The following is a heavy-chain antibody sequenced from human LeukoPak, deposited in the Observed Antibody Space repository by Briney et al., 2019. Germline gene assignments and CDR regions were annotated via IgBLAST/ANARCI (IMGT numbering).Heavy chain of an antibody. D-gene: IGHD4-17*01. V-gene: IGHV1-18*01. Sequence: ASVKVSCKTSGYTFTNYDIYWVRQAPGQGLECMGWISGYTGDTKYAQILQGRFTVTTDTSTSTAYMELSRLRSDDTAVYYCASADDYGHYYMDVWGKGTTVTVSS. CDR3: ASADDYGHYYMDV. CDR2: ISGYTGDT. J-gene: IGHJ6*03. CDR1: GYTFTNYD.